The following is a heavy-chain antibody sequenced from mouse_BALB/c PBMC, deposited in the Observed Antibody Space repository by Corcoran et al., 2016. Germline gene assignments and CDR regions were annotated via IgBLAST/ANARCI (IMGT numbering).Heavy chain of an antibody. D-gene: IGHD1-2*01. Sequence: QIQFVQSGPELQKPGETVKISCKASGYTFTNYGMNWVKPAPGKGLKWMGGIKTYTGEPTYADDFKGRFAFSLETSASTAYLQINNLKNEDTATYFCARRATTATTWFAYWGQGTLVTVSA. CDR1: GYTFTNYG. V-gene: IGHV9-3-1*01. CDR3: ARRATTATTWFAY. J-gene: IGHJ3*01. CDR2: IKTYTGEP.